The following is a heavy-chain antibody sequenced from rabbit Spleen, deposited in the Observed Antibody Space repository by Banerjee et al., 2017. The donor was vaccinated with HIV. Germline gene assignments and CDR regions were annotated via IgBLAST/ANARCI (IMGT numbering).Heavy chain of an antibody. CDR2: IYTGSGENV. CDR3: ARSDVGSHYYSTSRLRL. CDR1: GFDFTTNYW. D-gene: IGHD8-1*01. Sequence: QDQLEESGGGLVKPEGSLTLTCTASGFDFTTNYWMCWVRQAPGKGLEWIGCIYTGSGENVFYATWAQGRFTISKTSSTTVTLQMTSLTAADTATYFCARSDVGSHYYSTSRLRLWGPGTLVTVS. J-gene: IGHJ3*01. V-gene: IGHV1S45*01.